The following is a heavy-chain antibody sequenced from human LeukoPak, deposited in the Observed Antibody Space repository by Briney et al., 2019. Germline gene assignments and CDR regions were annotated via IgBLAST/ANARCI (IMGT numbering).Heavy chain of an antibody. D-gene: IGHD3-22*01. J-gene: IGHJ5*02. Sequence: SETLSLTCAVSGHFISSGYYWGWIWQPPGKGLEWIGSIYHSGSTYYNPSLKSRVTISVDTSKNQFSLKLSSVTAADTAVYYCARLGASSGFYYWFDPWGQGTLVTVSS. CDR2: IYHSGST. CDR1: GHFISSGYY. CDR3: ARLGASSGFYYWFDP. V-gene: IGHV4-38-2*01.